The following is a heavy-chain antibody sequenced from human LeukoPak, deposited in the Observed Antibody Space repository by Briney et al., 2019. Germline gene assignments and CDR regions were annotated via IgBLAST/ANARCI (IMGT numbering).Heavy chain of an antibody. J-gene: IGHJ4*02. V-gene: IGHV3-7*01. D-gene: IGHD5-18*01. CDR3: ARGEGLDSYGVDY. Sequence: GGSLRLSCAASGFTFRSYWMTWVRQAPGKGLEWVANIKQDGSEKYYVDSVKGRFTISRDNAKNSPYLHMNSLRAEDTAVYYCARGEGLDSYGVDYWGQGTLVTVSS. CDR2: IKQDGSEK. CDR1: GFTFRSYW.